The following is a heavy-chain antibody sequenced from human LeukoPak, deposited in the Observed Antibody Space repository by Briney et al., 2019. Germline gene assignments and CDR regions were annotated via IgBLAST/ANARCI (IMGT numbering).Heavy chain of an antibody. Sequence: SETLSLTCTVSGGSISSNNYYWGWLRQPPGKGLEWLGSIYYSGSTYNNPSLKSRVTISVDTTKNQFSLKLTSVTAADTAVYYCASSPSGYWWNFDCWGQGTLVTVSS. D-gene: IGHD3-22*01. CDR3: ASSPSGYWWNFDC. V-gene: IGHV4-39*01. J-gene: IGHJ4*02. CDR2: IYYSGST. CDR1: GGSISSNNYY.